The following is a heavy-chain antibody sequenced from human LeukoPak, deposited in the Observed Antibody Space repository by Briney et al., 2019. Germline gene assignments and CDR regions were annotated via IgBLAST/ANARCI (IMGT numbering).Heavy chain of an antibody. D-gene: IGHD3-10*01. J-gene: IGHJ6*03. Sequence: SVKVSCTASGGTFSSYAISWVRQAPGQGLEWMGGIIPIFGTANYAQKFQGRVTITADESTSTAYMELSSLRSEDTAVYYCARGVNYYGSGSYSDYYYYYMDVWGKGTTGTVSS. CDR2: IIPIFGTA. CDR3: ARGVNYYGSGSYSDYYYYYMDV. V-gene: IGHV1-69*13. CDR1: GGTFSSYA.